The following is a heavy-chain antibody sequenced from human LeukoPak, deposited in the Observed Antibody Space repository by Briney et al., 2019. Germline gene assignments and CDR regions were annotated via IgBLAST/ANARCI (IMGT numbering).Heavy chain of an antibody. V-gene: IGHV4-38-2*02. CDR1: GYSISSGYY. J-gene: IGHJ4*02. Sequence: SETLSLTCTVSGYSISSGYYWGWIRQPPGKGLEWIGSIYYSGSTYYNPSLKSRVTISVDTSKNQFSLKLSSVTAADTAVYYCAREPGYSSGWYDYWGQGTLVTVSS. D-gene: IGHD6-19*01. CDR2: IYYSGST. CDR3: AREPGYSSGWYDY.